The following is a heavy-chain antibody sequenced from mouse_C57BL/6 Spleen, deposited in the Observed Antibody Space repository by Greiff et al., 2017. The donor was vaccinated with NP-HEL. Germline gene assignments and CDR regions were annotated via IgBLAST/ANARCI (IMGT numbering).Heavy chain of an antibody. J-gene: IGHJ1*03. CDR2: IYPGDGDT. CDR1: GYAFSSSW. CDR3: ARERDYGGYWYFDV. V-gene: IGHV1-82*01. D-gene: IGHD2-4*01. Sequence: VQLQESGPELVKPGASVKISCKASGYAFSSSWMNWVKQRPGKGLEWIGRIYPGDGDTNYNGKFKGKATLTADKSSSTVYLQLSSLTSEDSAVYFCARERDYGGYWYFDVWGTGTTVTASS.